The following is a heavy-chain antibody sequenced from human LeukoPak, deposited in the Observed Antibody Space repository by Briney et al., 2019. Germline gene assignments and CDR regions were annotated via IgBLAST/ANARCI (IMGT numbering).Heavy chain of an antibody. D-gene: IGHD2-15*01. CDR2: IGSSGTNR. CDR3: ARGSGAFDI. CDR1: GFTFSDYY. V-gene: IGHV3-11*01. Sequence: GGSLRLSCAASGFTFSDYYMSWIRQAPGKGLEWVSYIGSSGTNRYYADSVKGRFTISRDNAKNSLYLQMNSLRVEDMAVYYCARGSGAFDIWGQGTMVTVSS. J-gene: IGHJ3*02.